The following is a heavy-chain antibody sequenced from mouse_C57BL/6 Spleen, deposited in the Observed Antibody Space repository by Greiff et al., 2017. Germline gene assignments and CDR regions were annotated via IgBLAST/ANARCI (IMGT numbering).Heavy chain of an antibody. D-gene: IGHD1-1*01. CDR3: ARPSFTTVVDYYAMDY. J-gene: IGHJ4*01. V-gene: IGHV1-82*01. Sequence: VQLQQSGPELVKPGASVKISCKASGYAFSSSWMNWVKQRPGKGLEWIGRVYPGDGDTNYNGKFKGKATLTADKSSSTAYMQLSSLTSEDSAVYLCARPSFTTVVDYYAMDYWGQGTSVTVSS. CDR2: VYPGDGDT. CDR1: GYAFSSSW.